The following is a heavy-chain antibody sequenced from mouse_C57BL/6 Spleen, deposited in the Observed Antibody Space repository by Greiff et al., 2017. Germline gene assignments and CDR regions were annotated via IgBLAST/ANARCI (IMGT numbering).Heavy chain of an antibody. CDR3: AKEEGGTMDY. J-gene: IGHJ4*01. V-gene: IGHV2-4*01. D-gene: IGHD1-1*02. CDR1: GFSLTSYG. CDR2: IWSGGST. Sequence: QVQLKESGPGLVQPSQSLSITCTVSGFSLTSYGVHWVRQPAGKGLEWLGVIWSGGSTDYNAAFISRLSISKDNSKSQVFFKMNSLQADDTAIYYCAKEEGGTMDYWGQGTSVTVSS.